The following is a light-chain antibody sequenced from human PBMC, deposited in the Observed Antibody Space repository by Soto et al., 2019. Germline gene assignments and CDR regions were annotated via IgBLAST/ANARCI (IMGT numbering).Light chain of an antibody. CDR1: QSVRNSY. CDR2: GAS. V-gene: IGKV3-20*01. CDR3: QQYGSSPYT. Sequence: EIVLTQSPGTLSLSPGERATLSCRASQSVRNSYLAWYQQKPGQAPRLLIYGASGRPTGIPDRFSGSGSGKDFTLTISRLEPEDFAVYYCQQYGSSPYTFGQGTKLEI. J-gene: IGKJ2*01.